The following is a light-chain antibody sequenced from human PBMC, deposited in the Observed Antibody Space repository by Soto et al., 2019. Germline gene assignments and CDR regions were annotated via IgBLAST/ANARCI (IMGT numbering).Light chain of an antibody. Sequence: DIQMTQSPSTLSASVGDRVTITCRASQSISAWLAWYQQKPGKVPKLLIYKASSLESGVPSRSSGSESGTEFTLTISSLQPDDFATYYCQQYKDYPVTFGQGTKADIK. CDR3: QQYKDYPVT. CDR1: QSISAW. CDR2: KAS. V-gene: IGKV1-5*03. J-gene: IGKJ1*01.